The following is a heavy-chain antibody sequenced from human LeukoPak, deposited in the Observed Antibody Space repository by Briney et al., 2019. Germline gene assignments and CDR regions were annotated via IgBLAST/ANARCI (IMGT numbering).Heavy chain of an antibody. J-gene: IGHJ6*01. V-gene: IGHV3-49*04. Sequence: PGRSLRLSCTASGFTFGDYAMSWVRQAPGKGLEWVGFIRSKAYGGTTEYAASVKGRFTISRDDSKSIAYLQMNSLKTKDTAVYYCTRDKDFWSGPYYYYYYGMDVWGQGTTVTVSS. CDR2: IRSKAYGGTT. D-gene: IGHD3-3*01. CDR3: TRDKDFWSGPYYYYYYGMDV. CDR1: GFTFGDYA.